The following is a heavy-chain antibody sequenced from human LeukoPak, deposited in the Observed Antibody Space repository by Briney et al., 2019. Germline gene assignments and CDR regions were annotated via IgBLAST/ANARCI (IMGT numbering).Heavy chain of an antibody. CDR3: AKTGRSDWGSYY. CDR1: GYTFTSYY. D-gene: IGHD7-27*01. Sequence: ASVKVSCKASGYTFTSYYMHWVRQAPGQGLEWMGIINPSGGSTSYAQKFQGRVTMTRDTSTSTVYMELSSLRSEDTAVYYCAKTGRSDWGSYYWGQGTLVTVSS. CDR2: INPSGGST. J-gene: IGHJ4*02. V-gene: IGHV1-46*01.